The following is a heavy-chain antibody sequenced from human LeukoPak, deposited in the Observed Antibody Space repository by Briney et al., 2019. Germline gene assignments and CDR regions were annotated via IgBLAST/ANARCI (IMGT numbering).Heavy chain of an antibody. J-gene: IGHJ4*02. CDR1: GYNFTTYA. Sequence: GASVKVSCKASGYNFTTYAIHWVRQAPGQRLEWMGWIIAGTGITQYSQKFQGRVTFTRDTYANAAYMEVSSLRSEDTALYFCARPSGSGSFYTNWGQGTLVTVSS. V-gene: IGHV1-3*01. CDR3: ARPSGSGSFYTN. CDR2: IIAGTGIT. D-gene: IGHD3-10*01.